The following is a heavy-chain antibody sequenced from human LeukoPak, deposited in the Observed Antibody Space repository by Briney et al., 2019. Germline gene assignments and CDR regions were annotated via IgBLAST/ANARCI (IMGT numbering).Heavy chain of an antibody. CDR2: ISRTSGNI. V-gene: IGHV3-21*01. J-gene: IGHJ4*02. CDR3: ATEFLGAVAQTGDY. CDR1: GFTFSSYS. D-gene: IGHD6-19*01. Sequence: PGGSLRLAWAAAGFTFSSYSMNWVRQAPGKGLEWVSSISRTSGNIYYADSVKGRFTISRDNAKNSLYLQMNSLRAEDTAVYYCATEFLGAVAQTGDYWGQGTLVTVSS.